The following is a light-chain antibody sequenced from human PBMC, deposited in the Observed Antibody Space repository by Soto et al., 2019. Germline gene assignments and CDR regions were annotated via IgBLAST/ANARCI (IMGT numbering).Light chain of an antibody. Sequence: QSAPTQPASVSGSPGQSITISCTGTSSDVGSYNLVSWYQQHPGKAPKLMIYEGSKRPSGVSNRFSGSKSGNTASLTISGLQAEDEADYYCCSYAGSSTSFGGGTKVTVL. V-gene: IGLV2-23*01. J-gene: IGLJ3*02. CDR2: EGS. CDR3: CSYAGSSTS. CDR1: SSDVGSYNL.